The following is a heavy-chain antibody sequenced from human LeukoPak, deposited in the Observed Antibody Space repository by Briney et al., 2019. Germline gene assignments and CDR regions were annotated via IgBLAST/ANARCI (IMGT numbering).Heavy chain of an antibody. D-gene: IGHD3-10*01. CDR1: GFSFTTYW. J-gene: IGHJ4*02. V-gene: IGHV3-7*01. CDR2: IKQDGTEK. CDR3: TKLAKYFYGSETYYFFEH. Sequence: PGKSLRLSCAASGFSFTTYWMSWVRQAPGKWLEWVANIKQDGTEKYYVDSVKGRFTISRDNAKNSLYLQMNSLRVEDTAVYYCTKLAKYFYGSETYYFFEHWGQGTPVTASS.